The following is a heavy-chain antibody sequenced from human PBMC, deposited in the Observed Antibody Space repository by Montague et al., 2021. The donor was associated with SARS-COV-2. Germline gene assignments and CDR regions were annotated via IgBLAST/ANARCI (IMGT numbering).Heavy chain of an antibody. J-gene: IGHJ6*03. CDR3: ARGRIDVNMIVVVVAGDSFYMDV. CDR2: INTSGST. V-gene: IGHV4-34*01. CDR1: GGSFSGYH. Sequence: SETLSLTCAVYGGSFSGYHWTWIRQSPGKGLEWIGEINTSGSTNYNPSLKSRITISRDTSKNQFSLKLTSVTAADTAVYYCARGRIDVNMIVVVVAGDSFYMDVWGKGTTVTVSS. D-gene: IGHD3-22*01.